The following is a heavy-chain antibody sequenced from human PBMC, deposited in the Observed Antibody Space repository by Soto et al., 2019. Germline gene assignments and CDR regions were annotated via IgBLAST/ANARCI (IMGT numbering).Heavy chain of an antibody. V-gene: IGHV4-34*01. J-gene: IGHJ6*03. CDR3: ARGTQLWFGELLADYYYMDV. CDR2: INHSGST. Sequence: QVQLQQWGAGLLKPSETLSLTCAVYGGSFSGYYWSWIRQPPGKGLEWIGEINHSGSTNYNPSLKSRVTISVDTSKNQFSLKLSSVTAADTAVYYCARGTQLWFGELLADYYYMDVWGKGTTVTVSS. D-gene: IGHD3-10*01. CDR1: GGSFSGYY.